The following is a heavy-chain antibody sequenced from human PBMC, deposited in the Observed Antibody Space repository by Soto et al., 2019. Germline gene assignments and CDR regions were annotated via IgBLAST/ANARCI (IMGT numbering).Heavy chain of an antibody. Sequence: QLQLQESGSGLVKPSQTLSLTCAVSGGSISGTTYSWSWIRQPPGKGLEWIGYIYDSGNTYYNPSLKSQFSISVERSKNQFSLKLSSVTAADTAVYYCARGQGAAAGHSNFDYWGQGALVTVSS. D-gene: IGHD6-13*01. CDR1: GGSISGTTYS. J-gene: IGHJ4*02. CDR3: ARGQGAAAGHSNFDY. CDR2: IYDSGNT. V-gene: IGHV4-30-2*01.